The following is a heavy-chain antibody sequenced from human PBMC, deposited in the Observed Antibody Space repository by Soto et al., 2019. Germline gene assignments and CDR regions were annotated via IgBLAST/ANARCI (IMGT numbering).Heavy chain of an antibody. Sequence: SETLSLTCTVSGVSLSCSNCYWGWVRQPPGKGLEWIGSIYYSGSTYYSPSLKSRVTIFVDTSKNQFSLKLSSVTAADAAVYYCAQLELRLDFDYWGQGTLVTVSS. CDR1: GVSLSCSNCY. CDR3: AQLELRLDFDY. CDR2: IYYSGST. J-gene: IGHJ4*02. D-gene: IGHD1-7*01. V-gene: IGHV4-39*01.